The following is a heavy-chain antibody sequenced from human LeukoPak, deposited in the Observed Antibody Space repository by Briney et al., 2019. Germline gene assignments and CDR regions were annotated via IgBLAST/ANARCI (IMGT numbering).Heavy chain of an antibody. CDR2: INPNSGGT. J-gene: IGHJ6*03. CDR1: GYTFTDYY. Sequence: ASVKVSCKASGYTFTDYYMHWVRQAPGQGLEWMGWINPNSGGTNYAQKFQGRVTMTRDTSISTAYMELSRLRSDDTAVYYCAKAAAGSQHSYYYYYYLDVWGTGTTVTISS. D-gene: IGHD6-13*01. V-gene: IGHV1-2*02. CDR3: AKAAAGSQHSYYYYYYLDV.